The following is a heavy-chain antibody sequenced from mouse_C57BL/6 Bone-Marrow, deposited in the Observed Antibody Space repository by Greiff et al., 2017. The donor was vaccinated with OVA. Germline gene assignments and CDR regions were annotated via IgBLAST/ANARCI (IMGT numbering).Heavy chain of an antibody. Sequence: QVQLQQPGAELVRPGSSVKLSCKASGYTFTSYWMDWVKQRPGQGLEWIGNIYPSDSETHYNQKFKDKATLTVDKSSSTAYMQLSSLTSEDSAVYYCARGGPDYAMDYWGQGTSVTVSS. CDR1: GYTFTSYW. D-gene: IGHD3-3*01. V-gene: IGHV1-61*01. CDR3: ARGGPDYAMDY. CDR2: IYPSDSET. J-gene: IGHJ4*01.